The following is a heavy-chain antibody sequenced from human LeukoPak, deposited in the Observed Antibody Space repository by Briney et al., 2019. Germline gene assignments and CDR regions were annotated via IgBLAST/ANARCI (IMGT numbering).Heavy chain of an antibody. CDR3: AELGITMIGGV. V-gene: IGHV3-48*04. CDR2: ISSTSNTI. CDR1: GFTFSIYS. Sequence: GGSLRLSCAASGFTFSIYSMNWVRQAPGKGLEWVSYISSTSNTINYADSVKGRFTISRDNAKNSLYLQMNSLRAEDTAVYYCAELGITMIGGVWGKGTTVTISS. D-gene: IGHD3-10*02. J-gene: IGHJ6*04.